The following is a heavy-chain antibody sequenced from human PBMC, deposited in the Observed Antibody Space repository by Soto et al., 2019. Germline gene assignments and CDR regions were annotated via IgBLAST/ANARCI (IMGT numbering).Heavy chain of an antibody. V-gene: IGHV3-30*18. CDR3: AKVMGVRGVTSGADY. CDR1: GFTFSSYG. J-gene: IGHJ4*02. Sequence: QVQLVESGGGGVQPGRSLRLSCAASGFTFSSYGMHWFRQAPGKGLGWVALISYDGSDNYYAGSVKGRFTISRDNSKNTLYLQMNSLRAEDTAVYYCAKVMGVRGVTSGADYWGQGTLVTVSS. D-gene: IGHD3-10*01. CDR2: ISYDGSDN.